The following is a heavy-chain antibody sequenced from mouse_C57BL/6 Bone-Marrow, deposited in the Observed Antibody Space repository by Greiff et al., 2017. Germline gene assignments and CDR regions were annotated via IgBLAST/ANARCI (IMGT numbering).Heavy chain of an antibody. CDR2: INSDGGST. Sequence: EVQGVESGGGLVQPGESLKLSCESNEYEFPSHDMSWVRKTPEKRLELVAAINSDGGSTYYPDTMERRFIISRDNTKKPLYLQMSSLRSEDTALYYCAREGARWLRRDYWGQGTTLTVSS. J-gene: IGHJ2*01. V-gene: IGHV5-2*01. CDR1: EYEFPSHD. D-gene: IGHD2-2*01. CDR3: AREGARWLRRDY.